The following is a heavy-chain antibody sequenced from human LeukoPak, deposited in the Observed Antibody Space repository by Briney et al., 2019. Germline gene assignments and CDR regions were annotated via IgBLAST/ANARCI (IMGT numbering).Heavy chain of an antibody. CDR1: GFTFSSYG. V-gene: IGHV3-33*01. CDR3: ARGPGTFDY. J-gene: IGHJ4*02. CDR2: IWYDGSNK. D-gene: IGHD1-1*01. Sequence: GGSLRLSCAASGFTFSSYGMHWVRQAPGKGLEWVAVIWYDGSNKYYADSVKGRFTISRNNSKNTLYLQMNSLSAEDTAVYYCARGPGTFDYWGQGTLVTVSS.